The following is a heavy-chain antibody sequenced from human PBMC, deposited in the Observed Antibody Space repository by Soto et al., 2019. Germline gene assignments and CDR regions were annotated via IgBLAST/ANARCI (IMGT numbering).Heavy chain of an antibody. D-gene: IGHD5-18*01. CDR1: GGSFSGYY. Sequence: QVQLQQWGAGLLKPSETLSLTCAVYGGSFSGYYWSWIRQPPGKGLEWIGEINHSGSTNYNPSLKSRVTISVDTSKNQFSLKLSSVTAADTAVYYCAGRRRIQLWSRGAFDIWGQGTMVTVSS. J-gene: IGHJ3*02. V-gene: IGHV4-34*01. CDR2: INHSGST. CDR3: AGRRRIQLWSRGAFDI.